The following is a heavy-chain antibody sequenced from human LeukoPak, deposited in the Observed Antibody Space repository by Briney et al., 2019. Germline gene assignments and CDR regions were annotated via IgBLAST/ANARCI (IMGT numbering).Heavy chain of an antibody. CDR2: IIPIFGTA. D-gene: IGHD3-22*01. CDR1: GGTFSSYA. J-gene: IGHJ4*02. CDR3: ARVAPDYSDNSGHYFIDY. V-gene: IGHV1-69*13. Sequence: ASVKVSCKASGGTFSSYAISWVRQAPGQGLEWMGGIIPIFGTANYAQKFQGRVTITADESTSTAYMELSSLRSEDTAVYYCARVAPDYSDNSGHYFIDYWGQGTLVTVSS.